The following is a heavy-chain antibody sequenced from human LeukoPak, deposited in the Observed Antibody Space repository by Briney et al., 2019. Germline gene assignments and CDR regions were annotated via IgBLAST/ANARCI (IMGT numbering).Heavy chain of an antibody. CDR3: AKGYITMVRGALDY. Sequence: GGSLRLSCAASGFTFSSYDMHWVRQAPGKGLEWVAFIRYDGSNKYYADSVKGRFTISRDNSKNTLYLQMNSLRAEDTAVYYCAKGYITMVRGALDYWGQGTLVTVSS. CDR2: IRYDGSNK. V-gene: IGHV3-30*02. J-gene: IGHJ4*02. D-gene: IGHD3-10*01. CDR1: GFTFSSYD.